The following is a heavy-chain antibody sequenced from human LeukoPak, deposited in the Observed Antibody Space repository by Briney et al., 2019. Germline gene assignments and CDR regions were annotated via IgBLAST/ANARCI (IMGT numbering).Heavy chain of an antibody. V-gene: IGHV3-7*01. CDR1: GFTFSSYW. CDR3: ARFRRSYCSSTSCYDYYYYYMDV. Sequence: GGSLRLSCAASGFTFSSYWMSWVRQAPGKGLEWVANIKQDGSEKYYVDSVKGRFTISRDNAKNSLYLQMNSLRAEDTAVYYCARFRRSYCSSTSCYDYYYYYMDVWGKGTTVTVSS. D-gene: IGHD2-2*01. CDR2: IKQDGSEK. J-gene: IGHJ6*03.